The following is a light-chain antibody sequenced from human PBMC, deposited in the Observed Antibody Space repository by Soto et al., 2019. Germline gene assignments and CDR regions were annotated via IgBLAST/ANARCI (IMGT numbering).Light chain of an antibody. V-gene: IGLV2-8*01. CDR2: EVT. CDR3: SSRIGSTTVV. J-gene: IGLJ2*01. Sequence: QSVLTQPPSASGSPGQSVTISCTGTSSALGDFNYVSWYQQHPGQLPKLIIYEVTERPSGVPDRFSGSKSGNTASLTVSGLQAEDEADYYCSSRIGSTTVVFGGGTQLTVL. CDR1: SSALGDFNY.